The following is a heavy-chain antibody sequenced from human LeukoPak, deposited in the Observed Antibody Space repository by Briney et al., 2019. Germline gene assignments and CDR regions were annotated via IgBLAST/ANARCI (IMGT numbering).Heavy chain of an antibody. CDR3: ARDWFTRLGELSPDRAFDY. D-gene: IGHD3-16*02. V-gene: IGHV3-20*04. J-gene: IGHJ4*02. CDR2: INWNGGST. Sequence: GGSLRLSCAASGFTFDDSVMSWVRQAPGKGLEWVTSINWNGGSTGYADSVKGRFTISRDNAKYSLYLQMSSLRAEDTALYYCARDWFTRLGELSPDRAFDYWGQGTLVTVSS. CDR1: GFTFDDSV.